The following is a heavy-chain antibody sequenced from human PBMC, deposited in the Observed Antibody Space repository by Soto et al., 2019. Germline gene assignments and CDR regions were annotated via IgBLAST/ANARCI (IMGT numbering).Heavy chain of an antibody. CDR1: GYTFTDYY. CDR3: AIRTGQLAIISEFDGDWFFEV. J-gene: IGHJ2*01. CDR2: INPDSGGT. D-gene: IGHD2-2*01. V-gene: IGHV1-2*02. Sequence: QEQLVQSGAEVKKPGASLKVSCKASGYTFTDYYIHWVRQAPGQGLEWVGWINPDSGGTNLAQRFKGRCTMTSDTSINTAYMELSSLRSDDTAVYYCAIRTGQLAIISEFDGDWFFEVWGRGTLVTVSS.